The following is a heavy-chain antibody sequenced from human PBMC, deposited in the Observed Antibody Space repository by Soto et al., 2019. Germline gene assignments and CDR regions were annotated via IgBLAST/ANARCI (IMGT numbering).Heavy chain of an antibody. J-gene: IGHJ4*02. V-gene: IGHV4-31*03. CDR2: IYYSGST. Sequence: QVQLQESGPGLVKPSQTLSLTCTVSGGSISSGGYYWSWIRQHPGKGLEWIGYIYYSGSTYYNPSFKRRVNISVDTSKNQFSLKLSSVAAADTGVYYCARDGGVASYFDYWGQGTLVTVSS. CDR1: GGSISSGGYY. D-gene: IGHD5-12*01. CDR3: ARDGGVASYFDY.